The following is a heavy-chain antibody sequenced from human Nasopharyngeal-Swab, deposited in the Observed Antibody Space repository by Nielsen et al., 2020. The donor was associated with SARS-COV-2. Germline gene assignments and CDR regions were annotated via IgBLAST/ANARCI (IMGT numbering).Heavy chain of an antibody. Sequence: ASVKVSCKASGYTFTRYYIHWVRQAPGQGLEWMGVITPSGGATNYARKFRGRVTMTRDPSTSTVYLDLSSLKSEDTAVYFCASEPGGMAAPGKHFDPWGQGTLVTVSS. CDR1: GYTFTRYY. D-gene: IGHD6-13*01. J-gene: IGHJ5*02. CDR3: ASEPGGMAAPGKHFDP. V-gene: IGHV1-46*01. CDR2: ITPSGGAT.